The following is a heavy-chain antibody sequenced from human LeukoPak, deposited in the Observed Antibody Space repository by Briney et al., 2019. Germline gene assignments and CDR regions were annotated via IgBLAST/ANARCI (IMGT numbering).Heavy chain of an antibody. V-gene: IGHV1-2*02. Sequence: ASVKVSCKASRFTFNDCYIHWVRQAPGQGLEWMGWIDPNSGGTHYAQNFQGRVTVTRDASIYTVYMDLTSLRSDDTAVYYCAEGYSYGYHPFDYWGQGTLVTVSS. J-gene: IGHJ4*02. D-gene: IGHD5-18*01. CDR2: IDPNSGGT. CDR3: AEGYSYGYHPFDY. CDR1: RFTFNDCY.